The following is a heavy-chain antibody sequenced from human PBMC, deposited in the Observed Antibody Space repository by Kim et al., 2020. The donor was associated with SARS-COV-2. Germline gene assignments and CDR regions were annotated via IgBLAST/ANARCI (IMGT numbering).Heavy chain of an antibody. CDR1: GFTFSDEW. Sequence: GGSLRLSCAASGFTFSDEWVSWVRQVPGKGLEWLANIRPDGSEEQYVDSVKGRLTISRDNVKNSLYLQENNLSAEDTAVYYCATASWSTSRGDWGQGTLVXVSS. J-gene: IGHJ4*02. CDR3: ATASWSTSRGD. CDR2: IRPDGSEE. D-gene: IGHD3-3*01. V-gene: IGHV3-7*01.